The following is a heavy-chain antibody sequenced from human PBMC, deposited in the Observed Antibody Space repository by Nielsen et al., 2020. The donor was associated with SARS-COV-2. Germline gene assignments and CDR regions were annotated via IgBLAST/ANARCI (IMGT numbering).Heavy chain of an antibody. CDR1: GYTFTSYG. CDR2: ISAYNGNT. J-gene: IGHJ3*02. D-gene: IGHD6-13*01. Sequence: SVQVSCKASGYTFTSYGISWVRQAPGQGLEWMGWISAYNGNTNYAQKLQGRVTMTTDTSTSTAYMELRSLRSDDTAVYYCARTGYSSYPDAFDIWGQGTMVTVSS. V-gene: IGHV1-18*01. CDR3: ARTGYSSYPDAFDI.